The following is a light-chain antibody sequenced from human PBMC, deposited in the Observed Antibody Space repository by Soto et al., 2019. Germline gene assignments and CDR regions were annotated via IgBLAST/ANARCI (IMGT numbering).Light chain of an antibody. CDR2: GAS. J-gene: IGKJ3*01. Sequence: ETVMTQSAVTLSVSLGERATLSCRASQSVSTNLAWYQQKPGQAPRLLIYGASTRATGIPARFSGSGSGTEFTLTISSLQSEDFAVYYCQQYGSSPFTFGPGTKVDIK. CDR1: QSVSTN. V-gene: IGKV3-15*01. CDR3: QQYGSSPFT.